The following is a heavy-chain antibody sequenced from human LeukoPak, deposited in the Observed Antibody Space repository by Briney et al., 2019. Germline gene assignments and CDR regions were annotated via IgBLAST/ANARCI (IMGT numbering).Heavy chain of an antibody. V-gene: IGHV1-2*02. CDR2: ISPNSGGT. D-gene: IGHD2-15*01. CDR1: GYTFAGYY. Sequence: ASVKVSCRASGYTFAGYYMHWVRQAPGQGLEWMGWISPNSGGTNYAQKFQGRVTMTRGTSISTAYMELSRLRSDDTAVYYCARDLMVGAADGDFWGQGTLVTVSS. J-gene: IGHJ4*02. CDR3: ARDLMVGAADGDF.